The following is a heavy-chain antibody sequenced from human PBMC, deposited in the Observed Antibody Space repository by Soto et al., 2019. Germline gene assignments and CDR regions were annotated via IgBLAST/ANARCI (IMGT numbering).Heavy chain of an antibody. Sequence: QVQLVQSGAEVKKPGSSVKVSCKASGGTFSSYAISWVRQAPGQGLEWMGGIIPIFGTANYAQKFQGRVTITADESTRKAYMELSSLRSEDTAVDYCARGILELPYNWFDPWGQGTLVTVSS. D-gene: IGHD1-7*01. CDR3: ARGILELPYNWFDP. CDR2: IIPIFGTA. J-gene: IGHJ5*02. V-gene: IGHV1-69*01. CDR1: GGTFSSYA.